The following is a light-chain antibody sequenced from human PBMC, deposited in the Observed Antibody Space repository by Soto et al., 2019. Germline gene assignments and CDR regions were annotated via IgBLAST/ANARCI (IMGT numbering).Light chain of an antibody. J-gene: IGKJ3*01. V-gene: IGKV4-1*01. CDR3: QQYYSTPFT. CDR1: QSVLHSSNNKDY. CDR2: WAS. Sequence: DIVMTQSPDSLAVSLGERATIYCKSSQSVLHSSNNKDYLAWYQQKPGQSPKLLIYWASTRESGVPDRFSGSGSATEVTLTISSLQAEDVAVYYCQQYYSTPFTFGPGPKVDI.